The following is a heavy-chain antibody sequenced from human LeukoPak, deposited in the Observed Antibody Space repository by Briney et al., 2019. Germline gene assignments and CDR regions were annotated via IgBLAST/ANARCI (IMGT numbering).Heavy chain of an antibody. J-gene: IGHJ4*02. V-gene: IGHV3-23*01. CDR2: ISGSGGST. CDR1: GFTFSSYA. Sequence: GGSLRLSCAASGFTFSSYAMSWVRQAPGKGLEWVSAISGSGGSTYYADSVKGRSTISRDNSKNTLYLQMNSLRAEDTAVYYCAKRRFPGIAAAGTNYWGQGTLVTVSS. D-gene: IGHD6-13*01. CDR3: AKRRFPGIAAAGTNY.